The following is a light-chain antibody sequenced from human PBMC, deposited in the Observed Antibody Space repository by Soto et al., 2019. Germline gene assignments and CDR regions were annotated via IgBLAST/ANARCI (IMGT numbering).Light chain of an antibody. J-gene: IGKJ4*01. CDR1: QSVSSSY. V-gene: IGKV3-20*01. CDR2: SAS. Sequence: EIGLTQSPGTLSLSPGERATLSCRASQSVSSSYLAWYQQKPGQSPRLLIYSASSRATGIPDRFSGSGSGTDFTLTISRLEPEDFAVYYCQQYGTSPALTFGGGSKVEIK. CDR3: QQYGTSPALT.